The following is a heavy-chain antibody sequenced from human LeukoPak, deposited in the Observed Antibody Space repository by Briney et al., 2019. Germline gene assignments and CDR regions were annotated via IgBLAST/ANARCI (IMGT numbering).Heavy chain of an antibody. D-gene: IGHD3-22*01. V-gene: IGHV1-2*02. CDR2: INPNSGGT. CDR1: GYTFTGYY. J-gene: IGHJ4*02. Sequence: ASVKVSCTASGYTFTGYYMHWVRQAPGQGLEWMGWINPNSGGTNYAQKFQGRVTMTRDTSISTAYMELSRLRSDDTAVYYCARDGYYDSSGYYGYWGQGTLVTVSS. CDR3: ARDGYYDSSGYYGY.